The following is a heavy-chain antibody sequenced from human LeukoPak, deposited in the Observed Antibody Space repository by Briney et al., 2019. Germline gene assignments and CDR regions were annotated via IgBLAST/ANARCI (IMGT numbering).Heavy chain of an antibody. Sequence: ASVKVSCKASGYTFTSYYMHWVRQAPGQGLEWMGMINPSGGSTSYAQKFQGRVTMTRDTSTSTVYMELSSLRSEDTAVYYCARDLVWGSYRYFDWFDPWGQGTLVTVSS. J-gene: IGHJ5*02. V-gene: IGHV1-46*01. CDR2: INPSGGST. D-gene: IGHD3-16*02. CDR3: ARDLVWGSYRYFDWFDP. CDR1: GYTFTSYY.